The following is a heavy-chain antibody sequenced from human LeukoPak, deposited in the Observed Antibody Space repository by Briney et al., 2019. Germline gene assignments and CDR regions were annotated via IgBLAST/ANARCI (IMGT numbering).Heavy chain of an antibody. CDR1: GYSISSDYY. V-gene: IGHV4-38-2*02. CDR2: IYHSGST. CDR3: ARESYSDILTGYYNLDAFDI. J-gene: IGHJ3*02. D-gene: IGHD3-9*01. Sequence: PSETLSLTCTVSGYSISSDYYWGWIRQPPGKGLEWIGSIYHSGSTYYNPSLKSRVTISVDTSKNQFSLKLSSVTAADTAVYYCARESYSDILTGYYNLDAFDIWGQGTMVTVSS.